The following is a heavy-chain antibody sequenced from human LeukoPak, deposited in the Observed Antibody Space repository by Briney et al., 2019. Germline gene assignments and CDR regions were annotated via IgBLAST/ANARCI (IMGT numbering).Heavy chain of an antibody. J-gene: IGHJ4*02. Sequence: GGSLRLSCAASGFTFSSYAMSWVRQAPGKWLEWVSAISGSGGSTYYADSVKGRFTISRDNSKNTLYLQMNSLRAEDTAVYYCAKDDIVVGPAALDYWGQGTLVTLSS. CDR3: AKDDIVVGPAALDY. D-gene: IGHD2-2*01. CDR2: ISGSGGST. V-gene: IGHV3-23*01. CDR1: GFTFSSYA.